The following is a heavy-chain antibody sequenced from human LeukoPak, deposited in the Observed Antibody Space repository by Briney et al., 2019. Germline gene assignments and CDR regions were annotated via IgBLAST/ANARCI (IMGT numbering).Heavy chain of an antibody. V-gene: IGHV4-61*02. CDR3: ARSPSELWLYYFDY. CDR1: GGSISSGSYY. J-gene: IGHJ4*02. CDR2: IYTSWST. Sequence: PSETLSLTCTVSGGSISSGSYYWSWIRQPAGKGLEWIGRIYTSWSTNYNPSLKSRVTMSIDTSINQFSLKLSSVTAADTAVYYRARSPSELWLYYFDYWGQGTLVTVSS. D-gene: IGHD5-18*01.